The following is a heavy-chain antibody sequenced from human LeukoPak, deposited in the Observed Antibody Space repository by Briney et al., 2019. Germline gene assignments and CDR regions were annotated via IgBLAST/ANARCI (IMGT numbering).Heavy chain of an antibody. V-gene: IGHV1-8*01. CDR1: GYTFTSYD. D-gene: IGHD3-16*02. J-gene: IGHJ4*02. CDR2: MNPNSGNT. Sequence: ASVRVSCKASGYTFTSYDINWVRQATGQGLEWMGWMNPNSGNTGYAQKFQGRVTMTRNTSISTAYMELSSLRSEETAVYYCARGYRHVKVFSYWGQGTLVTVSS. CDR3: ARGYRHVKVFSY.